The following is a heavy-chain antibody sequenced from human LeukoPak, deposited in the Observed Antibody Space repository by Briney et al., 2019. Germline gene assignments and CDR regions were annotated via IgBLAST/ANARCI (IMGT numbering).Heavy chain of an antibody. CDR2: ISSRSSYI. J-gene: IGHJ2*01. D-gene: IGHD2-2*01. Sequence: GGSLRLSCEASGFAFSSYQMNWVRQAPGKGLEWVSSISSRSSYIYYADSVKGRFTISRDNAKNSLYLQMNSLRAEDTTVYYCARDAYCSTTSCKEYFDLWGRGTLVTVSS. CDR1: GFAFSSYQ. CDR3: ARDAYCSTTSCKEYFDL. V-gene: IGHV3-21*01.